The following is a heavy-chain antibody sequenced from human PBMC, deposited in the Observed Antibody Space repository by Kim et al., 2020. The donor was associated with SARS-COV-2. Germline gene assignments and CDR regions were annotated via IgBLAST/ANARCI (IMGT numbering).Heavy chain of an antibody. CDR3: AKAPEGQPRHDY. V-gene: IGHV3-30*02. Sequence: YYAASVKGRFTISRDNSKNTLYLQMNSLRAEDTAVYYCAKAPEGQPRHDYWGQGTLVTVSS. J-gene: IGHJ4*02.